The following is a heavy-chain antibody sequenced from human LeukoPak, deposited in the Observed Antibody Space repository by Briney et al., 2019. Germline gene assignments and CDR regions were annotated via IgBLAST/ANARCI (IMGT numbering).Heavy chain of an antibody. V-gene: IGHV3-33*01. CDR3: ARDSGGYGENWFDP. J-gene: IGHJ5*02. CDR1: GFTFSSYG. D-gene: IGHD4-17*01. CDR2: IWYDGSNK. Sequence: GGSLRLSCAASGFTFSSYGMHWVRQAPGKGLEWVAVIWYDGSNKYYADSVKGRFTISRDNSKNTLYLQMNSLRAEDTAVYHCARDSGGYGENWFDPWGQGTLATVSS.